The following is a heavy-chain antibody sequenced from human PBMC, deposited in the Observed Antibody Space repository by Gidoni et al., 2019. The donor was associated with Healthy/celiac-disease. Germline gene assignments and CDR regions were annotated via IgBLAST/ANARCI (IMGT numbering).Heavy chain of an antibody. D-gene: IGHD4-17*01. CDR2: IIGSGGST. Sequence: EVQLLESGGGLVQPGGSLRLSCPASGFTFSRYAMSWVRQAPGKGLEWVSAIIGSGGSTYYADSVKGRFTISRDNSKNTLYLQMNSLRAEDTAVYYCAKDQVVFVTTLSSDYWGQGTLVTVSS. CDR3: AKDQVVFVTTLSSDY. V-gene: IGHV3-23*01. J-gene: IGHJ4*02. CDR1: GFTFSRYA.